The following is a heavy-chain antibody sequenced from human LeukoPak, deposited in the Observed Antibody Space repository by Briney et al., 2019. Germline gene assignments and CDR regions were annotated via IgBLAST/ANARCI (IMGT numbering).Heavy chain of an antibody. CDR3: AKDPRDGSGLGY. V-gene: IGHV3-23*01. D-gene: IGHD5-24*01. CDR1: GFTFSSYA. CDR2: ISGSGGST. J-gene: IGHJ4*02. Sequence: GGSLRLSCAASGFTFSSYAMSWVRQAPGKGLEWVSAISGSGGSTYYAGSVKGRFTISRDNSKNTLYLQMNSLRAEDTAVYYCAKDPRDGSGLGYWGQGTLVTVSS.